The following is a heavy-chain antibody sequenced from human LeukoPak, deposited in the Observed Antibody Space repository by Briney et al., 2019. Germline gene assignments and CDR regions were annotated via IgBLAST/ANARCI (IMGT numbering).Heavy chain of an antibody. V-gene: IGHV1-69*04. CDR3: ARDGGGSGSYYQASDY. J-gene: IGHJ4*02. Sequence: SVKVSCKASGGTFSSYAISWVRQAPGQGLEWMGRIIPILGIANYAQKFQGRVTITADKSMSTAYMELSSLRSEDTAVYYCARDGGGSGSYYQASDYWGQGTLVTVSS. D-gene: IGHD3-10*01. CDR1: GGTFSSYA. CDR2: IIPILGIA.